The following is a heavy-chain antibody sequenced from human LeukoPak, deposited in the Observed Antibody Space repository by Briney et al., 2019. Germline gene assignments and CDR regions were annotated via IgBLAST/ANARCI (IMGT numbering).Heavy chain of an antibody. V-gene: IGHV3-11*01. D-gene: IGHD2-21*02. Sequence: GGSLRLSCAASGFTFSDYYMNWIRQTPGKGLEWVSYISSSGNTIYYAESVEGRFTISRDNAKNSLHLQMNSLRADDTAIYYCARELEVTATGYPAYWGQGTLVTVSS. J-gene: IGHJ4*02. CDR3: ARELEVTATGYPAY. CDR2: ISSSGNTI. CDR1: GFTFSDYY.